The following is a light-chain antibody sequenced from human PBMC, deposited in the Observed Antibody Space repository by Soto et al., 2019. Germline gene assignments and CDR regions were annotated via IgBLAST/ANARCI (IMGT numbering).Light chain of an antibody. V-gene: IGKV3-20*01. Sequence: EIVLAQSPGTLSLSPGERATLSCRASQSVSSSYLAWYQQKPGQAPRLLIYGASSTATGIPDRFSRSGSGTDITLTISRLEPEDFTVYYCQHYSSSAITFGQGTRLEMK. CDR2: GAS. CDR1: QSVSSSY. J-gene: IGKJ5*01. CDR3: QHYSSSAIT.